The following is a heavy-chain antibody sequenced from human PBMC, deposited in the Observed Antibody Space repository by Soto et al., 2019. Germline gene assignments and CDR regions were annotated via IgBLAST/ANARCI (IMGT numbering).Heavy chain of an antibody. CDR2: INPNSGGT. V-gene: IGHV1-2*04. CDR3: ARAPRRGLLWPVDY. J-gene: IGHJ4*02. Sequence: GASVKVSCKASGYTFTGYYMHWVRQAPGQGLEWMGWINPNSGGTNYAQKFQGWVTMTRDTSISTAYMELSRLRSDDTAVYYCARAPRRGLLWPVDYWGQGTLVNVSS. CDR1: GYTFTGYY. D-gene: IGHD3-10*01.